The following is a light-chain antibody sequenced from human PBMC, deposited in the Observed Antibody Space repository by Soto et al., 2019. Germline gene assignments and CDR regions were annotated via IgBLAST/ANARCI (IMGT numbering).Light chain of an antibody. J-gene: IGKJ2*01. CDR1: QSVSRQ. CDR2: YAS. CDR3: KHYLTSPPSS. Sequence: EIVLTQSPGTLSFSPGERATLSCRASQSVSRQLAWYQQKPGQAPRLLMYYASSRATGIPDRFSGSGSGTDFTHTISSLEPEYFAVYYCKHYLTSPPSSFGQGTNLEI. V-gene: IGKV3-20*01.